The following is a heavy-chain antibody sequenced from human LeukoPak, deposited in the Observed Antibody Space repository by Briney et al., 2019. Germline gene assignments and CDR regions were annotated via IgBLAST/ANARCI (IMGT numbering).Heavy chain of an antibody. CDR3: TRVSGAYDVSDY. V-gene: IGHV3-7*03. D-gene: IGHD3-3*01. J-gene: IGHJ4*02. CDR2: IREDGSLQ. Sequence: GGSLRLSCEASGFTFSSHWMSWVRQAPGKGLEWVANIREDGSLQYYVDSVEGRFTISRDNARKSVFLQMNTLRVDDTAVYYCTRVSGAYDVSDYWGQGALVTVSS. CDR1: GFTFSSHW.